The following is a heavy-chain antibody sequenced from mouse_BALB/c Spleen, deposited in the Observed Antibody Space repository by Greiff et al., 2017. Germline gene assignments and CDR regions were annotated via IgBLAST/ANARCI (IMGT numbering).Heavy chain of an antibody. V-gene: IGHV7-3*02. D-gene: IGHD2-4*01. CDR1: GFTFTDYY. CDR2: IRNKANGYTT. Sequence: EVHLVESGGGLVQPGGSLRLSCATSGFTFTDYYMSWVRQPPGKALEWLGFIRNKANGYTTEYSASVKGRFTISRDNSQSILYLQMNTLRAEDSATYYCARWDYDYDGVAYWGQGTLVTVSA. CDR3: ARWDYDYDGVAY. J-gene: IGHJ3*01.